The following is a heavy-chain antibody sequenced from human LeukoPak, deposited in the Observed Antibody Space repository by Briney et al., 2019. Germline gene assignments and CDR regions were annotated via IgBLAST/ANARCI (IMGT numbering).Heavy chain of an antibody. V-gene: IGHV3-23*01. J-gene: IGHJ4*02. CDR3: AKGSSGWYLGRVTY. CDR2: ISGSGGST. CDR1: GFTFSSYA. D-gene: IGHD6-19*01. Sequence: TGGSLRPSCAASGFTFSSYAMSWVRQAPGKGLEWVSAISGSGGSTYYADSVNGRFTISRDNSKNTLYLQMNSLRAEDTAVYYCAKGSSGWYLGRVTYWGQGTLVTVSS.